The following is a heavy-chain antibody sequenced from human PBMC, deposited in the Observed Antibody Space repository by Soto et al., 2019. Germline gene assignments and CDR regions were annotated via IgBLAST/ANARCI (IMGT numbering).Heavy chain of an antibody. D-gene: IGHD6-13*01. CDR1: GDSFTSYW. Sequence: PGESLKISCQGSGDSFTSYWIGWVRQMPGKGLEWMGIIYPGDSDTRYSPSFQGQVTISADKSISTAYLQWSSLKASDTAMYYCARTSAAGKYYYGMDVWGQGTTVTVSS. CDR3: ARTSAAGKYYYGMDV. J-gene: IGHJ6*02. V-gene: IGHV5-51*01. CDR2: IYPGDSDT.